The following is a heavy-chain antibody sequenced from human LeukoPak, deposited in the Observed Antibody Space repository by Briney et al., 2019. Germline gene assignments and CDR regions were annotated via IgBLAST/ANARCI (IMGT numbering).Heavy chain of an antibody. CDR3: AKGALVVPNSHWFDP. V-gene: IGHV3-23*01. J-gene: IGHJ5*02. CDR2: ISGSGGST. Sequence: PGGSLRLSCAASGFTFSSYAMSWVRQAPGKGLEWVSAISGSGGSTYYADSVKGRFTISRDNSKNTLYLQMNSLRAEDTAVYYYAKGALVVPNSHWFDPWGQGTLVTVSS. D-gene: IGHD2-2*01. CDR1: GFTFSSYA.